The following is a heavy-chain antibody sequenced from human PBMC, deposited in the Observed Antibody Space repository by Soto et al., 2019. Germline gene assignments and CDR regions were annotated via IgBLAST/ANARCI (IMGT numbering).Heavy chain of an antibody. Sequence: GGSLRLSCTASVFTFNTHWMHWVRQAPGKGLVWVSRIYFDGITTNYADSVKGRLTVSRDNAKNTVYLHVSTLRDEDTAVYYCARGGAMAVDYWGQGTLVTVS. V-gene: IGHV3-74*01. CDR1: VFTFNTHW. CDR3: ARGGAMAVDY. J-gene: IGHJ4*02. CDR2: IYFDGITT. D-gene: IGHD2-8*01.